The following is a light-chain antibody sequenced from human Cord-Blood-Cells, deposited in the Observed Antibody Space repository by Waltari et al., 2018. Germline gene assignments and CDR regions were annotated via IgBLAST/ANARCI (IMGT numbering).Light chain of an antibody. V-gene: IGLV2-14*01. CDR1: SSDVGGYNY. J-gene: IGLJ1*01. Sequence: QSALTQPASVSGSPGQSITISCTGTSSDVGGYNYVSWYQQHPGKAPKLMIYDVSNLPSGVSNRFSGSKSGNTASLTISGLQAEDEADYYCSSYTSSSTLAYVFGTGTKVTVL. CDR2: DVS. CDR3: SSYTSSSTLAYV.